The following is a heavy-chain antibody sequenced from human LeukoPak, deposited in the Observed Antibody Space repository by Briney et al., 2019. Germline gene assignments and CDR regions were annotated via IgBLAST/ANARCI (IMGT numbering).Heavy chain of an antibody. D-gene: IGHD2-2*01. CDR1: EFTFSSYA. J-gene: IGHJ6*03. V-gene: IGHV3-30*03. Sequence: GGSLRLSCAASEFTFSSYAMHWVRQAPGKGLEWVAVILYDGSNKKYADSVKGRFTISRDNAKNSLYLQMNSLRAEDTAVYYCARAQYQLPYYYMDVWGKGTTVTVSS. CDR2: ILYDGSNK. CDR3: ARAQYQLPYYYMDV.